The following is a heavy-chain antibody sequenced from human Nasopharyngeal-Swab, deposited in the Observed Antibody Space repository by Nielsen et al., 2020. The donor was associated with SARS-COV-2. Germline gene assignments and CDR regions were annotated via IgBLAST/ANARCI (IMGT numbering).Heavy chain of an antibody. CDR1: GGSISSGSYH. J-gene: IGHJ4*02. D-gene: IGHD5-18*01. CDR2: IYTSGST. Sequence: SDPLSLTCTVSGGSISSGSYHWSWIRQPAGKGLEWIGRIYTSGSTNYNPSLKSRVTISVDTSKNQFSLKLSSVTAAGTAVYYCARGGYSDGYYFDYWGQGTLVTVSS. V-gene: IGHV4-61*02. CDR3: ARGGYSDGYYFDY.